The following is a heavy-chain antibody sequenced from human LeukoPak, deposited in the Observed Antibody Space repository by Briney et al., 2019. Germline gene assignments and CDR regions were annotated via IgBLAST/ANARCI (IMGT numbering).Heavy chain of an antibody. CDR3: AKDPSSGWRPGAFDI. CDR2: ISWNSGSI. CDR1: GFTFSSYG. D-gene: IGHD6-19*01. V-gene: IGHV3-9*01. Sequence: PGGSLRLSCAASGFTFSSYGMHWVRQAPGKGLEWVSGISWNSGSIGYADSVKGRFTISRDNAKNSLYLQMNSLRAEDTALYYCAKDPSSGWRPGAFDIWGQGTMVTVSS. J-gene: IGHJ3*02.